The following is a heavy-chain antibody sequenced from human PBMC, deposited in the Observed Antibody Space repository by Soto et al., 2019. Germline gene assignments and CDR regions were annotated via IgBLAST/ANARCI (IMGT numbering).Heavy chain of an antibody. D-gene: IGHD1-26*01. CDR3: ENEDPSGRYSLDY. CDR1: GFTVSSYG. V-gene: IGHV3-30*18. CDR2: ISYDGSNK. Sequence: AGSLRLSCPASGFTVSSYGMHWVRQAQGKGLEWVALISYDGSNKYYADSVKGRFTISRDNDKNTLYLQMNSLSAGDTSVYYCENEDPSGRYSLDYCGHGSQVTVSS. J-gene: IGHJ4*01.